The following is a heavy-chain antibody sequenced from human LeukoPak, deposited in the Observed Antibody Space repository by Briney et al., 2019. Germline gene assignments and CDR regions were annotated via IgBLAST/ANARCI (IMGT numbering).Heavy chain of an antibody. Sequence: SQTLSLTCTVSGGSISSGGYYWSWIRQHPGKGLEWNGYIYYSGSTYYNPSLKSRVTISVDTSKNQFSLKLSSVTAADTAVYYCARGYGDFYWYFDLWGRGTLVTVSS. CDR3: ARGYGDFYWYFDL. D-gene: IGHD4-17*01. CDR1: GGSISSGGYY. V-gene: IGHV4-31*03. CDR2: IYYSGST. J-gene: IGHJ2*01.